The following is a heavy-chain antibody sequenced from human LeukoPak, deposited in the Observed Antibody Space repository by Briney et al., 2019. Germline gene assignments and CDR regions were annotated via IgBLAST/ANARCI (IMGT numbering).Heavy chain of an antibody. V-gene: IGHV4-4*07. D-gene: IGHD5-12*01. J-gene: IGHJ3*02. Sequence: PSETLSLTCSVSGDSITYFYWSWIRQAAGKGLEWIGRFSSSGSTDYNASLKSRVTMSVDTSKNQFSLKLSSVTAADTAVYYCARNPASGYGIPFAFDIWGQGTMVTVSS. CDR1: GDSITYFY. CDR2: FSSSGST. CDR3: ARNPASGYGIPFAFDI.